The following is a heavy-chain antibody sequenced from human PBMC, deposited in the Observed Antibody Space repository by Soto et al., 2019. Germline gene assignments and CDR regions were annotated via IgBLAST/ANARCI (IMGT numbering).Heavy chain of an antibody. D-gene: IGHD5-18*01. Sequence: SVKVSCKASGGTFSNYAVSWVRQAPGQGLEWMGGIIPIFGTANYAQKFQGRVTITADESTSTAYVVLSSLRSDDTVVYYCAIERGGYSYGYPWFDPWGQGTLVTVSS. CDR3: AIERGGYSYGYPWFDP. CDR1: GGTFSNYA. J-gene: IGHJ5*02. CDR2: IIPIFGTA. V-gene: IGHV1-69*13.